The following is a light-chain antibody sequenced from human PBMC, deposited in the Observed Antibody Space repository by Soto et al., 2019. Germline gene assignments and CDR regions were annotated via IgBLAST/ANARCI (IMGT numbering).Light chain of an antibody. CDR1: QTISSW. CDR2: KAS. V-gene: IGKV1-5*03. J-gene: IGKJ1*01. Sequence: DILMTQSPSTLSASVGDTVAITCRASQTISSWVAWYQQKPGRAPKLLIYKASSLESGVPSRFSGSGSGTDFTLTISSLQPEDFAIFYCQQTYNTPQTFGQGTKVDIK. CDR3: QQTYNTPQT.